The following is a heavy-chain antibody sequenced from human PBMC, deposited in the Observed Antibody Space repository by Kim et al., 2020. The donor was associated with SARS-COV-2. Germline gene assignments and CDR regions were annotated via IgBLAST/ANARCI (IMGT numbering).Heavy chain of an antibody. CDR2: IYYSGST. Sequence: SETLSLTCTVSGGSISSSSYYWGWIRQPPGKGLEWIGSIYYSGSTYYNPSLKSRVTISVDTSKNQFSLKLSSVTAADTAVYYCASGNNYYDSSGYYYLNAFDIWGQGTMVTGSS. CDR3: ASGNNYYDSSGYYYLNAFDI. J-gene: IGHJ3*02. V-gene: IGHV4-39*01. D-gene: IGHD3-22*01. CDR1: GGSISSSSYY.